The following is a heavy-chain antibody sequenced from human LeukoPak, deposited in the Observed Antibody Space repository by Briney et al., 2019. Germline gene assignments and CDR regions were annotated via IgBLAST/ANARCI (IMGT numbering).Heavy chain of an antibody. CDR2: VNPNSGGT. D-gene: IGHD2-2*02. Sequence: VKVSYKASGYTFTGYYMHWVRQAPGQGLEWMGWVNPNSGGTNYAQKFQGRVTMTRDTSISTAYMELSRLRSDDTAVYYCAPLLGYCSSTSCYRSWFDPWGQGTLVTVSS. CDR3: APLLGYCSSTSCYRSWFDP. CDR1: GYTFTGYY. V-gene: IGHV1-2*02. J-gene: IGHJ5*02.